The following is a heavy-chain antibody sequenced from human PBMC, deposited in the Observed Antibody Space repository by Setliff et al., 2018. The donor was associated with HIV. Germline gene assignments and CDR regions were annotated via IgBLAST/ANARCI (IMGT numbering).Heavy chain of an antibody. CDR1: GFTFSSYE. Sequence: GGSLRLSCAASGFTFSSYEMNWVRQAPGKGLEWVSYISSSGSTIYYADSVKGRFTISRDNAKNSLCLQMNSLRAEDTAVYYCARDDSNYRQHGMDVWGQGTTVTVSS. D-gene: IGHD4-4*01. J-gene: IGHJ6*02. V-gene: IGHV3-48*03. CDR3: ARDDSNYRQHGMDV. CDR2: ISSSGSTI.